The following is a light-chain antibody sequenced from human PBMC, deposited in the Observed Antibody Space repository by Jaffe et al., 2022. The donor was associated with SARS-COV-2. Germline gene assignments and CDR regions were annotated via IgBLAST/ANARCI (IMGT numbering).Light chain of an antibody. CDR2: GRN. CDR3: SSRDSSGNHVV. Sequence: SSELTQDPSVSVALGQTVRITCQGDSLRRYYASWYQQKPGQTPVLVIYGRNNRPSGIPDRFSGSCSGDTASLTITGTQAEDEADYYCSSRDSSGNHVVFGGGTKLTVL. CDR1: SLRRYY. J-gene: IGLJ2*01. V-gene: IGLV3-19*01.